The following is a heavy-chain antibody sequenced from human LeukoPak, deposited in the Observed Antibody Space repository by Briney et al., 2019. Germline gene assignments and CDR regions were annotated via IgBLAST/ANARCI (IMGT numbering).Heavy chain of an antibody. V-gene: IGHV1-46*01. CDR2: INPSGGST. CDR3: AREPYGGNFFDY. J-gene: IGHJ4*02. Sequence: ASVKVSCKASGYTFTGYYMHWVRQAPGQGLEWMGIINPSGGSTSYAQKFQGRVTMTRDTSTSTVYMELSSLRSEDTAVYYCAREPYGGNFFDYWGQGTLVTVSS. CDR1: GYTFTGYY. D-gene: IGHD4-23*01.